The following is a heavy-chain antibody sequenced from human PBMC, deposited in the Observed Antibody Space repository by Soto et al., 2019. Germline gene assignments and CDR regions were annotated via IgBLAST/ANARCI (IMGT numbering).Heavy chain of an antibody. V-gene: IGHV3-11*01. CDR3: ARGVVVPAAIILSYYMDV. CDR1: GFTFSDYY. D-gene: IGHD2-2*02. Sequence: GGSLRLSCAASGFTFSDYYMSWIRQAPGKGLEWVSYISSSGSTIYNADSVKGRFTIPRDNAKNSLYLQMNSLGAEETAVYYCARGVVVPAAIILSYYMDVWGKGTTVTVSS. J-gene: IGHJ6*03. CDR2: ISSSGSTI.